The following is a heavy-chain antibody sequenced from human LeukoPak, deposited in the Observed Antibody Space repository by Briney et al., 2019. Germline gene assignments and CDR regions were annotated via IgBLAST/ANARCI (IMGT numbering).Heavy chain of an antibody. V-gene: IGHV4-59*12. CDR1: GGSISSYY. CDR3: ASLIRSQYYYGSGSFNDAFDI. D-gene: IGHD3-10*01. Sequence: SETLSLTCTVSGGSISSYYWSWIRQPPGKGLEWIGYIYYSGSTNYNPSLKSRVTISVDTSKNQFSLKLSSVTAADTAVYYCASLIRSQYYYGSGSFNDAFDIWGQGTMVTVSS. CDR2: IYYSGST. J-gene: IGHJ3*02.